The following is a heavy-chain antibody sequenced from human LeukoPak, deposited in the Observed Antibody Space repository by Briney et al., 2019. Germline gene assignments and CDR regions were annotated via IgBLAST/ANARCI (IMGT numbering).Heavy chain of an antibody. Sequence: QPGGSLRLSCAASGFTFSNYWMSWVRQAPGKGLEWVANIKQDGSEKYYVDSVKGRFTISRDNAKNSLYLQMNSLRAEDTAVYYCARELGYCSGGSCYAFDYWGQGTLVTVSS. J-gene: IGHJ4*02. CDR3: ARELGYCSGGSCYAFDY. D-gene: IGHD2-15*01. CDR2: IKQDGSEK. V-gene: IGHV3-7*01. CDR1: GFTFSNYW.